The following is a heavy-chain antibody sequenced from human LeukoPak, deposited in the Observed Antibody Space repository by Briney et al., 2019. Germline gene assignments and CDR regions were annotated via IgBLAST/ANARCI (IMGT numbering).Heavy chain of an antibody. Sequence: GGSLRLSCAASGFTFSSYGMHWVRQAPGKGLEYVSAISSNGGSTYYANSVKGRFTISRDNSKNTLYLQMGSLRAEDMAVYYCARVPSYYYYYMDVWGKGTTVTVSS. CDR3: ARVPSYYYYYMDV. V-gene: IGHV3-64*01. J-gene: IGHJ6*03. CDR2: ISSNGGST. CDR1: GFTFSSYG.